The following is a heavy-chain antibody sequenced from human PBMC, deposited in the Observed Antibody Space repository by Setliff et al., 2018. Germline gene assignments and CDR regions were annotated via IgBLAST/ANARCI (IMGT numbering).Heavy chain of an antibody. J-gene: IGHJ4*02. Sequence: KPSETLSLTCTVSGVSISSTTYYWTWVRQPPGKGLEWIGTVSFFGSSYYSPSLKSRLAISLDTSGNRFSLKLTSMTAADTAVYFCARHLLVQGTYHFDYWGQGSPVTVSS. CDR3: ARHLLVQGTYHFDY. CDR2: VSFFGSS. V-gene: IGHV4-39*01. CDR1: GVSISSTTYY. D-gene: IGHD3-10*01.